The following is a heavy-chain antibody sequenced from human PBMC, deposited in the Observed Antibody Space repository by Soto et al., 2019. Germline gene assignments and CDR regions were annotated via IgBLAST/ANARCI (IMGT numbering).Heavy chain of an antibody. CDR3: ASGIGYCSSTSCPYYYGMDV. CDR1: GGTFSSYA. CDR2: IIPMFGTA. D-gene: IGHD2-2*01. V-gene: IGHV1-69*01. Sequence: QVQLVQSGAEVKKPGSSVKVSCKASGGTFSSYAISWVRQAPGQGLEWMGGIIPMFGTANYAQKFQGRVTITADESTSTAYMELSSLRSEDTAVYYCASGIGYCSSTSCPYYYGMDVWCQGTTVTVSS. J-gene: IGHJ6*02.